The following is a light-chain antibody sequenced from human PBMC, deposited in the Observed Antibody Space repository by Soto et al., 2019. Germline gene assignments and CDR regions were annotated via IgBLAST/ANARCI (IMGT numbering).Light chain of an antibody. Sequence: DIPMTPSPSSLSASVGDRVTITCRASQSISSYLDWYQQKPGKAPKLLIYAASSLQGGVPPRFSGSGSGTDFTLTISSLQPEDCATYYCQQSYSTPPTCGQGTKVEIK. CDR1: QSISSY. J-gene: IGKJ1*01. CDR2: AAS. V-gene: IGKV1-39*01. CDR3: QQSYSTPPT.